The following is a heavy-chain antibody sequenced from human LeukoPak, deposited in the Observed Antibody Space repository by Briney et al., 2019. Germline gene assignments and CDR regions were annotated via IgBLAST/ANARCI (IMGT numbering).Heavy chain of an antibody. Sequence: SETLSLTCTVSGYSISSGYYWGWIRQPPGKGLEWIGSIYHSGSTYYNPSLKSRVTISVDTSKNQFSLKLSSVTAADTAVYYCARLRGSGSYYNSFDYWGQGTLVSVSS. CDR2: IYHSGST. V-gene: IGHV4-38-2*02. D-gene: IGHD3-10*01. CDR1: GYSISSGYY. CDR3: ARLRGSGSYYNSFDY. J-gene: IGHJ4*02.